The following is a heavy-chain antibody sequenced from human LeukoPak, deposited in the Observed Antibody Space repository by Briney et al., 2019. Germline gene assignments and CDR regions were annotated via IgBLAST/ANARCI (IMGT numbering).Heavy chain of an antibody. CDR3: ARSSPLTGTTRYYYYGMDV. J-gene: IGHJ6*02. V-gene: IGHV4-59*01. Sequence: PSETLSLTCTVSGGSISSYYWSWIRQPPGKGLEWIGYIYYSGSTNYNPSLKSRVTISVDTSKNQFSLKLSSVTAADTAVYYCARSSPLTGTTRYYYYGMDVWGQGTAVTVSS. CDR1: GGSISSYY. CDR2: IYYSGST. D-gene: IGHD1-7*01.